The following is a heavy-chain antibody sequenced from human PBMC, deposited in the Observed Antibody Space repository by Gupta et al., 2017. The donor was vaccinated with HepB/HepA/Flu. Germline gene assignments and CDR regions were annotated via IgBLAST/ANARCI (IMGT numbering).Heavy chain of an antibody. Sequence: QVQLQESGPGLVTPSQTLSLTCTVSGGSIRSGCYYWSWIRQHPGKGLEWIGYIYYSGSTYYNPSLKSRVTISVDTSKNQFSLKLSSVTAADTAVYYCARDRYYDSSGGRDAFDIWGQGTMVTVSS. CDR2: IYYSGST. CDR1: GGSIRSGCYY. D-gene: IGHD3-22*01. V-gene: IGHV4-31*03. J-gene: IGHJ3*02. CDR3: ARDRYYDSSGGRDAFDI.